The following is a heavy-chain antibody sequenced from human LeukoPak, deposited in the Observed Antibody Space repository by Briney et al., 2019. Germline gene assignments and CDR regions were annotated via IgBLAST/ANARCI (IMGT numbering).Heavy chain of an antibody. CDR2: IYYSGST. V-gene: IGHV4-59*01. CDR3: ARGKNYDYVWGSYRSNWFDP. Sequence: PSETLSLTCTVSGGSISSYYWSWIRQPPGKGLEWIGYIYYSGSTNYNPSLKSRVTISVDTSKNQFSLKLSSVTAADTAVYYCARGKNYDYVWGSYRSNWFDPWGQGTLVTVSS. D-gene: IGHD3-16*02. CDR1: GGSISSYY. J-gene: IGHJ5*02.